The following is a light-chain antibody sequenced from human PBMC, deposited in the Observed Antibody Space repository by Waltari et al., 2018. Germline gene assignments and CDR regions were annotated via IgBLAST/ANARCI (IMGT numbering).Light chain of an antibody. J-gene: IGLJ2*01. V-gene: IGLV3-1*01. Sequence: SSDLAQPPSVSVSPGETAPISCSGLTVGQNYVSWYQQKAGQSPVVVMDLDTKRPSGIPDRFSGSNSGNTATLTISGTQAMDEADYHCQTWDGNPVFGGGTKLTVL. CDR3: QTWDGNPV. CDR1: TVGQNY. CDR2: LDT.